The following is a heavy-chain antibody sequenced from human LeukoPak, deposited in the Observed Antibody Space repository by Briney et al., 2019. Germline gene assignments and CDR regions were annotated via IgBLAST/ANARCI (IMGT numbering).Heavy chain of an antibody. V-gene: IGHV1-18*01. CDR2: ISVYNGNT. J-gene: IGHJ6*03. CDR1: GYTFTSYG. CDR3: TRAASSGPLFTYHMDV. Sequence: ASVKVSCKASGYTFTSYGISWVRPAPGQGLEWMGWISVYNGNTNYAQKLQGRVTMTTDTSTSTAYMELRNLRSDDTAVYYCTRAASSGPLFTYHMDVWGKGTTVTVSS. D-gene: IGHD3-22*01.